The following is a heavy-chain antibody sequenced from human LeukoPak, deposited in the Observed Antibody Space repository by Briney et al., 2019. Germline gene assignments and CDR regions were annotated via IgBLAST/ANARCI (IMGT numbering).Heavy chain of an antibody. CDR2: INHSGST. V-gene: IGHV4-34*01. J-gene: IGHJ4*02. CDR1: GGSFSGYY. D-gene: IGHD6-13*01. Sequence: SETLSLTCAVYGGSFSGYYWSWIRQPPGKGLEWIGEINHSGSTNYNPSLKSRVTISVDTSKNQFSLKLSSVTAADTAVYYCAESHSSSWHFGGQGTLVTVSS. CDR3: AESHSSSWHF.